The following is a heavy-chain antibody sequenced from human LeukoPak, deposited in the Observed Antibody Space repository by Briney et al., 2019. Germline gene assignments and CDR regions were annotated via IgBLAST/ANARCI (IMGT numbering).Heavy chain of an antibody. CDR2: ISGSSSYI. V-gene: IGHV3-21*01. D-gene: IGHD6-6*01. J-gene: IGHJ4*02. CDR1: GFTFSSYS. CDR3: ARDHGSSSDFDY. Sequence: GGSLRLSCAASGFTFSSYSMNWVRQAPGKGLEWVSSISGSSSYIYYADSVKGRFTISRDNAKNSLYLQMNSLRAEDTAVYYCARDHGSSSDFDYWGQGTLVTVSS.